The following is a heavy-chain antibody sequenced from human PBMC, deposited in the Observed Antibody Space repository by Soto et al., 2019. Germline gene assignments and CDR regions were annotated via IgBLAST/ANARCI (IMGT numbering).Heavy chain of an antibody. D-gene: IGHD3-3*01. CDR2: IFLVDSDT. J-gene: IGHJ6*02. CDR1: WYRFTSYR. V-gene: IGHV5-51*01. CDR3: ARLGFNYDFLSGYYNVHHYYGIDV. Sequence: GESLKMSCKGAWYRFTSYRNGWVRPMPAEGLEWMGVIFLVDSDTRYSPSFQGQVTISADKSINSVYLQWSSLKASDTASYYCARLGFNYDFLSGYYNVHHYYGIDVWGQGTTVTVSS.